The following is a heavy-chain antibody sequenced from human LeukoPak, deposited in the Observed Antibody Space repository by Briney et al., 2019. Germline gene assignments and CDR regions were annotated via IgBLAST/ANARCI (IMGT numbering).Heavy chain of an antibody. Sequence: GGSLRLSCAASGFTFSSYSMNWVRQTPGKGLEWVSYISSSNTIKKYADSVKGRFTISRDNAKSSLYLELNSLRAEDTGVYFCARDRGWQQFDYWGQGTLVTVSS. D-gene: IGHD5-24*01. CDR1: GFTFSSYS. J-gene: IGHJ4*01. V-gene: IGHV3-48*04. CDR2: ISSSNTIK. CDR3: ARDRGWQQFDY.